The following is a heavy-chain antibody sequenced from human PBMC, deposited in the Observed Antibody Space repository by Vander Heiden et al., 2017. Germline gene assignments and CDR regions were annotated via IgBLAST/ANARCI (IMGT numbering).Heavy chain of an antibody. CDR1: GDPISSSIYY. D-gene: IGHD6-25*01. CDR3: ARHFSRGAYGSSQRTDY. J-gene: IGHJ4*02. V-gene: IGHV4-39*01. Sequence: QVHLQESGPGLVKASATLSLTCTVSGDPISSSIYYWGWIRQPPGKGLEWLGSIYSTGSTYYNPSLKSRVSISVETSKNQFSLKLSSVTAADKAVFYCARHFSRGAYGSSQRTDYWGQGTLVIVSS. CDR2: IYSTGST.